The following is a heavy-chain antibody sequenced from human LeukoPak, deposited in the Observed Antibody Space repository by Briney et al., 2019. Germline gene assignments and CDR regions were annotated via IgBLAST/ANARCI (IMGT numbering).Heavy chain of an antibody. CDR1: GYRFTNYW. CDR2: IYPGDSDT. V-gene: IGHV5-51*01. J-gene: IGHJ4*02. CDR3: ARHGSGWSADY. Sequence: GESLKISCKGSGYRFTNYWIVWVRQMPGKGLEWMGIIYPGDSDTRYSPSFQGQVTISADKSITTAYLQWSSLKASDTAMYYCARHGSGWSADYWGQGTLVTVSS. D-gene: IGHD6-19*01.